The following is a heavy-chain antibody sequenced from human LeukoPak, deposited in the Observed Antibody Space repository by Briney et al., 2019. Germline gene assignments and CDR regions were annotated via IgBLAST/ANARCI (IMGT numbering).Heavy chain of an antibody. CDR3: ARAAWNGGGGFDP. CDR2: VNHGGDT. CDR1: NGSFSGYH. Sequence: SETLSLTCAVYNGSFSGYHWSWIRQSPERGLEWIGEVNHGGDTNYNPSLRSRVAISLDTSKNHFSLKLRSVTAADTAVYNCARAAWNGGGGFDPWGQGTLVTVYS. V-gene: IGHV4-34*01. D-gene: IGHD3-16*01. J-gene: IGHJ5*02.